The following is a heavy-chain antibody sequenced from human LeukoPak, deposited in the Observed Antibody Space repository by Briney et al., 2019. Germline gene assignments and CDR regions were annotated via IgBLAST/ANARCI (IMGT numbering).Heavy chain of an antibody. CDR1: GFTFDDYG. CDR3: ANSFFGRNSLIPL. J-gene: IGHJ4*02. D-gene: IGHD4-23*01. Sequence: GGSLRLSCAASGFTFDDYGMSWVRQAPGKGLEWISAISGSGGSTSYTDSVKGGFSIFRDNTRNTLHLHMNSLRAEDTAVYYCANSFFGRNSLIPLWGQGTLVTVSS. CDR2: ISGSGGST. V-gene: IGHV3-23*01.